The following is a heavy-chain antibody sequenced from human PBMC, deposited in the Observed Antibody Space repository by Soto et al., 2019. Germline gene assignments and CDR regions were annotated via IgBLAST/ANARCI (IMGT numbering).Heavy chain of an antibody. Sequence: GEYLKISCKGSGFSFTTYWIAWVRQMPGKGLEWMGIIYPGDSDTRYSPSFQGQVTISADKSISTAYLQWSSLKASDTVMYYCARTAAAGKYYYGVDVWGQGTTVTVSS. J-gene: IGHJ6*02. CDR3: ARTAAAGKYYYGVDV. V-gene: IGHV5-51*01. CDR2: IYPGDSDT. D-gene: IGHD6-13*01. CDR1: GFSFTTYW.